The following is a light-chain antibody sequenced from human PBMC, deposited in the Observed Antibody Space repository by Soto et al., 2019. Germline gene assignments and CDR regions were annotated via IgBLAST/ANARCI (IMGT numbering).Light chain of an antibody. V-gene: IGKV1-39*01. CDR1: ASISTF. J-gene: IGKJ1*01. Sequence: DIQMTQSPSSLSASAGDRVTITCRASASISTFLNWYQQTSGKAPKLLIYGASSLQTGVPSRFSGSGSGTDFTLTISSLQPEDFATYYCQQSYITPWTFGQGTKVDIK. CDR2: GAS. CDR3: QQSYITPWT.